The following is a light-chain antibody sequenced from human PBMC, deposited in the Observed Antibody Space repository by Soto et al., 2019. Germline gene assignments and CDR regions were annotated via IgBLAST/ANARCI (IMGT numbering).Light chain of an antibody. CDR1: SSNIGSNY. CDR3: AAWDDSLSGRGV. Sequence: HSVLTKPPSASGIPGQRVTISCSGSSSNIGSNYVYWYQQLPGTAPKLLIYRNNQRPSGVPDRFSGSKSGTSASLAISGLRSEDEADYYCAAWDDSLSGRGVFGTGTKVTVL. J-gene: IGLJ1*01. CDR2: RNN. V-gene: IGLV1-47*01.